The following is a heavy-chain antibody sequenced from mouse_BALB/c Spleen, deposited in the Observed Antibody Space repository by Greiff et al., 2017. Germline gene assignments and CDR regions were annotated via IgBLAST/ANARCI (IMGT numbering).Heavy chain of an antibody. CDR3: ARETVVGPFAY. CDR1: GFTFTDYY. CDR2: IRNKANGYTT. D-gene: IGHD1-1*01. J-gene: IGHJ3*01. Sequence: EVMLVESGGGLVQPGGSLRLSCATSGFTFTDYYMSWVRQPPGKALEWLGFIRNKANGYTTEYSASVKGRFTISRDNSQSILYLQMNTLRAEDSAAYYCARETVVGPFAYWGQGTLVTVSA. V-gene: IGHV7-3*02.